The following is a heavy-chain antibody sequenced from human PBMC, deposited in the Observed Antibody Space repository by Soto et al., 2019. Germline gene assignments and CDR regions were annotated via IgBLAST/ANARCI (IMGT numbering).Heavy chain of an antibody. CDR2: ISGSGANT. V-gene: IGHV3-23*01. CDR3: AFSRFGLVDAPFDY. J-gene: IGHJ4*02. Sequence: EVRLLESGGGLVQPGGSLRLSCAASGFTFSSYAMTWVRQAPGKGLEWVSVISGSGANTYCADSVKGRFTISRDNSKNTLYLQMNGLRAEDTAIYYCAFSRFGLVDAPFDYWGQGTLVTVSS. CDR1: GFTFSSYA. D-gene: IGHD2-2*01.